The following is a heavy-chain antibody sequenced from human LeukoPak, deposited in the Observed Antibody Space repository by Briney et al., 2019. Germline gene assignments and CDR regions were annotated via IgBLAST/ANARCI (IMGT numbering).Heavy chain of an antibody. CDR2: ISGSGGST. Sequence: PGGSLRLFCAASGFTFSSYAVSWVRQAPGKGLEWVSSISGSGGSTYSADSVKGRFTISRDNSKNTLYLQMNSLRGEDTALYYCAKDRSCTNDICHGDFDYWGQGTLVTASS. CDR1: GFTFSSYA. J-gene: IGHJ4*02. CDR3: AKDRSCTNDICHGDFDY. D-gene: IGHD2-8*01. V-gene: IGHV3-23*01.